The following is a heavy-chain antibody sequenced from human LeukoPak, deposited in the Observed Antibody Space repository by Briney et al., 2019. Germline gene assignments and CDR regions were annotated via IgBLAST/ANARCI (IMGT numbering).Heavy chain of an antibody. V-gene: IGHV3-30*02. J-gene: IGHJ4*02. CDR1: GFTFSSYG. CDR2: IRYDGSNK. D-gene: IGHD3-10*01. Sequence: GGSLRLSCAASGFTFSSYGMHWVRQAPGKGLEWVAFIRYDGSNKYYADSVKGQFTISRDNSKNTLYLQMNSLRAEDTAVYYCAKAPRWFGVPYYFDYWGQGTLVTVSS. CDR3: AKAPRWFGVPYYFDY.